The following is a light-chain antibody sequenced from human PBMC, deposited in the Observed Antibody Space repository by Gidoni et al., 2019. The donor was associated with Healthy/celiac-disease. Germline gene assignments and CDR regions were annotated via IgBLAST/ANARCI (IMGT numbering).Light chain of an antibody. V-gene: IGLV3-21*03. Sequence: SYLLTQPPPVSLAPGKTARITCGGNNIGSKSVHWYQQKPGQAPVLVVYDDSDRPSGIPGRFSGSNSGNTATLTISRVEAGDEADYYCQVWDSSSDHFWVFGGGTKLTVL. CDR2: DDS. CDR3: QVWDSSSDHFWV. CDR1: NIGSKS. J-gene: IGLJ3*02.